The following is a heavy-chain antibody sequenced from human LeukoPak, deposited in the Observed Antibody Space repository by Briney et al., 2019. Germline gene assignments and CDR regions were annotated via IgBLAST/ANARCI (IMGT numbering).Heavy chain of an antibody. CDR1: GFTFSSYG. J-gene: IGHJ5*02. CDR2: ISYDGSNK. Sequence: QPGGSLRLSCAASGFTFSSYGMHWVRQAPGKGLEWVAVISYDGSNKYYADSVKGRFTISRDNSKNTLYLQMNSLRAEDTAVYYCAKDWFVAWGQGTLVTVSS. V-gene: IGHV3-30*18. CDR3: AKDWFVA.